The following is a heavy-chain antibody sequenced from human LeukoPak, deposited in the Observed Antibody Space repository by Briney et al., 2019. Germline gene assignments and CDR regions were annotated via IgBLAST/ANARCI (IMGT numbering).Heavy chain of an antibody. CDR2: VHLNGRT. CDR1: GGSISSTNW. J-gene: IGHJ4*02. CDR3: ARGGGPYRPLDY. V-gene: IGHV4-4*02. Sequence: PSETLSLTCGVSGGSISSTNWWTWVRQPPGKGLEWIGEVHLNGRTNDNPSLRSRLTMSVDLSENHISLKLASVTAADPAVYYCARGGGPYRPLDYSGQGTLVPASS.